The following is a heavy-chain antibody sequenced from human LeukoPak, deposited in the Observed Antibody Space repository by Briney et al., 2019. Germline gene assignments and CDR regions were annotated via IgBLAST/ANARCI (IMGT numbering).Heavy chain of an antibody. CDR3: ARGLGSGWRYGMDV. CDR1: GGSISSYY. CDR2: IYYSGST. D-gene: IGHD6-19*01. Sequence: SETLSLTCTVSGGSISSYYWSWIRQPPGKGLEWIGYIYYSGSTNYNPSLKSRVTISVDTSKNQFSLKLSSVTAADTAVYYCARGLGSGWRYGMDVWGQGTTVTVSS. V-gene: IGHV4-59*01. J-gene: IGHJ6*02.